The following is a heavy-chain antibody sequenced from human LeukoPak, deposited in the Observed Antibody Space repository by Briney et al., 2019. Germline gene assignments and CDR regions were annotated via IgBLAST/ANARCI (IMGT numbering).Heavy chain of an antibody. Sequence: PGGSLRLSCAASGFTFDDYAMHWVRQAPGKGLEWVSGISWNSGSIGYADSVKGRLTISRDNAKNSLYLQMNSLRAEDTALYYCAKDLFPVGIVGGAMDYWGQGTLVTVSS. CDR3: AKDLFPVGIVGGAMDY. J-gene: IGHJ4*02. D-gene: IGHD1-26*01. CDR2: ISWNSGSI. V-gene: IGHV3-9*01. CDR1: GFTFDDYA.